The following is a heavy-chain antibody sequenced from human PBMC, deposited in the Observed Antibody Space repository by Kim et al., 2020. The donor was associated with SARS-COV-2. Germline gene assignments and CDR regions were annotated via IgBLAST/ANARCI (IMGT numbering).Heavy chain of an antibody. CDR3: ARRSRGNIVATITRYYGMDV. J-gene: IGHJ6*02. CDR1: GGTFSSYA. V-gene: IGHV1-69*13. CDR2: IIPIFGTA. Sequence: SVKVSCKASGGTFSSYAISWVRQAPGQGLEWMGGIIPIFGTANYAQKFQGRVTITADESTSTAYMELSSLRSEDTAVYYCARRSRGNIVATITRYYGMDVWGQGTTVTVSS. D-gene: IGHD5-12*01.